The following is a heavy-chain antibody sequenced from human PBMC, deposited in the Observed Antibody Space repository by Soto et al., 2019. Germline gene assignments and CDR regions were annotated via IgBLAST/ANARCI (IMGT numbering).Heavy chain of an antibody. CDR3: ARGFLPIVVVPAAMPTPYYFDY. CDR1: GGTFSSYA. V-gene: IGHV1-69*13. CDR2: IIPIFGTA. J-gene: IGHJ4*01. D-gene: IGHD2-2*01. Sequence: SVKVSCKASGGTFSSYAISWVRQAPGQGLEWMGGIIPIFGTANYAQKFQGRVTITADESTSTAYMELSSLRSEDTAVYYCARGFLPIVVVPAAMPTPYYFDYWG.